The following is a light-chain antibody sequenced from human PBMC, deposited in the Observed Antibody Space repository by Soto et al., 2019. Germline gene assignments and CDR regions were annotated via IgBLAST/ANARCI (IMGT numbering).Light chain of an antibody. CDR2: AAS. J-gene: IGKJ1*01. Sequence: EIVLTQSPGTLSLSPGERATLSCRASQSVSSSYLAWYQQKPGQAPRPLIYAASSRATGIPDRFSGSGSGTDLTLTISGLEPEDFAVYYCQQYGSSPRTFGQGTKVDIK. V-gene: IGKV3-20*01. CDR3: QQYGSSPRT. CDR1: QSVSSSY.